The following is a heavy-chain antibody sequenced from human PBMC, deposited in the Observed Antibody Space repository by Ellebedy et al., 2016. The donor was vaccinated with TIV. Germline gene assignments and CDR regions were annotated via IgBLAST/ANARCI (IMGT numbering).Heavy chain of an antibody. CDR2: IWYDGSIK. J-gene: IGHJ4*02. Sequence: GESLKISCAASGLTFSRYGMHWIRQAPDKGLEWVAVIWYDGSIKYLADSVKGRFTISRDNFNNTLYLQMNSLRAEDTAVYWCASWDFDYWGQGTLVTVSS. CDR1: GLTFSRYG. CDR3: ASWDFDY. V-gene: IGHV3-33*01. D-gene: IGHD7-27*01.